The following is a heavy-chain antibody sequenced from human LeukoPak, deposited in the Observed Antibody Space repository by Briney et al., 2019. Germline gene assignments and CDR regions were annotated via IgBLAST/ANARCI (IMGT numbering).Heavy chain of an antibody. V-gene: IGHV3-20*04. J-gene: IGHJ6*03. D-gene: IGHD6-6*01. CDR2: INWDGGST. Sequence: GGSLRLSCAASGFTFDDYGMSWARQAPGKGLEWVSGINWDGGSTGYADSVKGRFTISRDNAKNFLYLQMNSLRAEDTALYYCARRGSSSPPYYYYYMDVWGKGTTVTVSS. CDR3: ARRGSSSPPYYYYYMDV. CDR1: GFTFDDYG.